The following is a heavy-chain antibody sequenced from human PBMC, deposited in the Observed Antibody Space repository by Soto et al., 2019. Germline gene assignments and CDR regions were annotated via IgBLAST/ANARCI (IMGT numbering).Heavy chain of an antibody. V-gene: IGHV4-39*07. CDR1: GRSISSSSYY. CDR3: ARGGYCSGGSCSSSLDWCDP. J-gene: IGHJ5*02. D-gene: IGHD2-15*01. CDR2: IYYSGST. Sequence: PSETLSLTCTVSGRSISSSSYYWGWIRQPPGKGLEWIASIYYSGSTYYNPSLKSRVTISVDTSKTQFSLKLSSVTAADTAVYYCARGGYCSGGSCSSSLDWCDPWGQGTLVTVS.